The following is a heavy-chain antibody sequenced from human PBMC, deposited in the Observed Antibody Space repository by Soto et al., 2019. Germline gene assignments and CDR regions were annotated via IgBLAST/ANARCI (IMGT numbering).Heavy chain of an antibody. CDR1: GYTFTSYY. D-gene: IGHD1-26*01. Sequence: ASVKVSCKASGYTFTSYYMHWVRQAPGQGLEWMGIINPSGGSTSYAQKFQGRVTMTRDTSTSTVYMELSSLRYEDTAVYYCACTLDEELDSITAPSYFDYWGQGTLVTVSS. CDR2: INPSGGST. V-gene: IGHV1-46*01. CDR3: ACTLDEELDSITAPSYFDY. J-gene: IGHJ4*02.